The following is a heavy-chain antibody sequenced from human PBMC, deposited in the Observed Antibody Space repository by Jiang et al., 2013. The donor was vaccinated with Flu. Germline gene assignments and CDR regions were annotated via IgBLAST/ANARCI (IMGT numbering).Heavy chain of an antibody. CDR2: PEDGET. D-gene: IGHD3-10*01. J-gene: IGHJ3*02. Sequence: PEDGETIYAQKFQGRVTMTEDTSTDTAYMELSSLRSEDTAVYYCATAEGIDAFDIWGQGTMVTVSS. CDR3: ATAEGIDAFDI. V-gene: IGHV1-24*01.